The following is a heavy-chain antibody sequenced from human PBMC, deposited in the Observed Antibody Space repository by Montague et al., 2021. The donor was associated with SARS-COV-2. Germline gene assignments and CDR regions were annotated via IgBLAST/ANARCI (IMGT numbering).Heavy chain of an antibody. J-gene: IGHJ5*02. CDR3: ARLEAGDCSGGSCYSSWFDP. Sequence: SETLSLTCAVSGGSISSSNWWSWVRQPPGKGLEWIGEIYRSGSTNYNPSLKSRATISVDTSKNQFSLKLSSVTAADTAVYYCARLEAGDCSGGSCYSSWFDPWGQGTLVTVSS. CDR2: IYRSGST. CDR1: GGSISSSNW. D-gene: IGHD2-15*01. V-gene: IGHV4-4*02.